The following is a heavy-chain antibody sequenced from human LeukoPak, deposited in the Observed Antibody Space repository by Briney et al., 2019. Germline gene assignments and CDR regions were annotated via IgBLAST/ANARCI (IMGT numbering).Heavy chain of an antibody. D-gene: IGHD3-10*01. J-gene: IGHJ4*02. CDR2: IKSKSDGGTT. CDR1: GFTVSGDY. V-gene: IGHV3-15*05. CDR3: TTVTLRPVGL. Sequence: GGSLRLSCAVSGFTVSGDYMSWVRQAPGKGLEWVGRIKSKSDGGTTDYAAPVKGRFTISRDDSKNTLFLQVNSLKIEDTAVYYCTTVTLRPVGLWGQGTLVTVSS.